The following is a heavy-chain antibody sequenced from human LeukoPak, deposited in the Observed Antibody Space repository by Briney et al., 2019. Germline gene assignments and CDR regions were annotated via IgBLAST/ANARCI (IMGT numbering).Heavy chain of an antibody. CDR1: GYTFSSYG. Sequence: GASVKVSYKASGYTFSSYGISWVRQAPGQGLEWMGWISAYNGNTNYAQKLQGRVTMTTDTSASTAYMELRSLRSDDTAVYYCAGDGYNGEFEYWGQGTLVTVSS. CDR2: ISAYNGNT. D-gene: IGHD5-24*01. V-gene: IGHV1-18*01. CDR3: AGDGYNGEFEY. J-gene: IGHJ4*02.